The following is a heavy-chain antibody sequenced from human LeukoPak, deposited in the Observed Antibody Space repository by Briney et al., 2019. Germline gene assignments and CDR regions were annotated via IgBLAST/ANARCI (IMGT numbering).Heavy chain of an antibody. CDR3: ARDFGGTTDY. Sequence: SETLSLTCAVYGGSFSGYYWSWIRQPPGKGLEWIGSIYYSGSTYYNPSLKSRVTISVDTSKNQFSLKLSSVTAADTAVYYCARDFGGTTDYWGQGTLVTVSS. CDR1: GGSFSGYY. J-gene: IGHJ4*02. V-gene: IGHV4-34*01. CDR2: IYYSGST. D-gene: IGHD3-10*01.